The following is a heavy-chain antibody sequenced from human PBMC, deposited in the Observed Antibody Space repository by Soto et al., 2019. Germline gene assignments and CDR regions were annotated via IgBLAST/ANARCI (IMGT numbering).Heavy chain of an antibody. J-gene: IGHJ5*02. Sequence: PSETLSLTCTVSGASTSSNGYYWGWIRQPPGKGLEWIGSIYYSGSTYYNPSLKSRVTISVDTSKNQFSLKLSSVTAADTAVYYCARRDGSGWYGASHNWFDPWGQGTLVTVSS. CDR1: GASTSSNGYY. CDR2: IYYSGST. CDR3: ARRDGSGWYGASHNWFDP. D-gene: IGHD6-19*01. V-gene: IGHV4-39*01.